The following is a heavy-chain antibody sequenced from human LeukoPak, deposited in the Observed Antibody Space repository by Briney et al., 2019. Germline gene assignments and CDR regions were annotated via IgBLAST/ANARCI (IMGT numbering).Heavy chain of an antibody. V-gene: IGHV3-74*01. CDR1: GFTLSSYW. D-gene: IGHD3-10*01. Sequence: GGSLRLSCAASGFTLSSYWMLWVRQAPGKGLVWVSRINTDGSSTSYADSVKGRFTISRDNAKNTLYLQMNSLRAEDTAVYYCAFLYGSGSPRGYWGQGTLVTVSS. CDR2: INTDGSST. CDR3: AFLYGSGSPRGY. J-gene: IGHJ4*02.